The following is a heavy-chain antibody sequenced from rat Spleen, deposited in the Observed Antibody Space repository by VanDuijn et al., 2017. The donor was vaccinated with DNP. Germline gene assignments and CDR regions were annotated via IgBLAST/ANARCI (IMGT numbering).Heavy chain of an antibody. D-gene: IGHD5-1*01. Sequence: EVQLQESGPGLVKPSQSLSLTCSVTGYSITSNHKWSWIRKFPGNKLEWMGYINYAGSTNYNPSLKSRISITRDTSKNQFFLQVNSVRNEDTATYYCAIQLGVFDYWGQGVMVIVSS. V-gene: IGHV3-3*01. CDR2: INYAGST. CDR1: GYSITSNHK. J-gene: IGHJ2*01. CDR3: AIQLGVFDY.